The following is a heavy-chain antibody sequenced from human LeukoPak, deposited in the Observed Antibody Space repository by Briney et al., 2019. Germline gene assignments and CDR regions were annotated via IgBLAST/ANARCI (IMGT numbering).Heavy chain of an antibody. CDR3: ARVSGGSCYSRLGSCGEPLNWFDP. V-gene: IGHV1-69*13. CDR1: GGTFSSYA. J-gene: IGHJ5*02. D-gene: IGHD2-15*01. CDR2: IIPIFGTA. Sequence: SVKVSCKASGGTFSSYAISWVRQAPGQGLEWMGGIIPIFGTANYAQKFQGRVTITADESTSTAYMELSSLRSEDTAVYYCARVSGGSCYSRLGSCGEPLNWFDPWGQGTLVTVSS.